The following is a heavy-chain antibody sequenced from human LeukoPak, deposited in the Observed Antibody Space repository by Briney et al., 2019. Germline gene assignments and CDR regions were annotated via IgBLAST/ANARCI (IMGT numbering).Heavy chain of an antibody. CDR3: AKDRPANYYDSSGYPDPSDAFDI. J-gene: IGHJ3*02. CDR2: ISGSGGST. V-gene: IGHV3-23*01. CDR1: GFTFSSYA. D-gene: IGHD3-22*01. Sequence: GGSLRLSCAASGFTFSSYAMSWVRQAPGKGLEWVSAISGSGGSTYYADSVKGRFTISRDNSKNTLYLQMNSLRAEDTAVYYCAKDRPANYYDSSGYPDPSDAFDIWGRGTMVTVSS.